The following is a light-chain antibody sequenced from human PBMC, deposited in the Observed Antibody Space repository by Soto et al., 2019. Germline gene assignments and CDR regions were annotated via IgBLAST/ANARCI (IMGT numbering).Light chain of an antibody. J-gene: IGKJ1*01. CDR3: QQYDNWPRT. V-gene: IGKV3-15*01. CDR2: DAS. CDR1: HSVTTH. Sequence: EIVLTQSPDSLSLSPGERAALSCWASHSVTTHLAWFQQRPGQTPRLLIYDASTRAPGIPARFSGSGSGTEFTLTISSLQSEDFAVYCCQQYDNWPRTFGQGTKVDIK.